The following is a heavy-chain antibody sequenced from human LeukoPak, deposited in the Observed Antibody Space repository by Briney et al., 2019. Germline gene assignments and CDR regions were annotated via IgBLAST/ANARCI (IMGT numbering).Heavy chain of an antibody. CDR1: GGSISSGDYY. V-gene: IGHV4-30-4*01. J-gene: IGHJ6*02. CDR2: IYYSGST. CDR3: ARDQSPPGCSGGSCYPTDYYGMDV. Sequence: SQTLSLTCTVSGGSISSGDYYWSWIRQPPGKGLEWIGYIYYSGSTYYNPSLKSRVTISVDTSKNQFSLKLSSVTAADTAVYYCARDQSPPGCSGGSCYPTDYYGMDVWGQGTTVTVSS. D-gene: IGHD2-15*01.